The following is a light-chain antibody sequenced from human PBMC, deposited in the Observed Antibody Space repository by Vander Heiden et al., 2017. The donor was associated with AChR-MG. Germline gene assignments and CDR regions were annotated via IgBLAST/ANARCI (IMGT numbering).Light chain of an antibody. CDR1: VSDVGGSKY. CDR2: EVI. Sequence: QSALTQPASVSGSPGQSITISCTGTVSDVGGSKYVSWYQPYPGKAPKLLIYEVINRPSGVPDRCSGSKSGNTAALSISEVQVEDDADYYCSSYTRSSTWVFGGGTKLTVL. CDR3: SSYTRSSTWV. V-gene: IGLV2-14*03. J-gene: IGLJ3*02.